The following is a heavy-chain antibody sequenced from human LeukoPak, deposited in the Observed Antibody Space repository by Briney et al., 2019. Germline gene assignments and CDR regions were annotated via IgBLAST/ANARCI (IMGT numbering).Heavy chain of an antibody. CDR2: INHSGST. J-gene: IGHJ6*02. CDR3: ARDNYDSYTIYYYGMDV. Sequence: PSETLSLTCAVYGGSFSGYYWSWIRQPPGKGLEWIGEINHSGSTNYNPSLKSRVTISVDTSKNQFSLKLSSVTAADTAVYYCARDNYDSYTIYYYGMDVWGQGTTVTVSS. V-gene: IGHV4-34*01. CDR1: GGSFSGYY. D-gene: IGHD3-22*01.